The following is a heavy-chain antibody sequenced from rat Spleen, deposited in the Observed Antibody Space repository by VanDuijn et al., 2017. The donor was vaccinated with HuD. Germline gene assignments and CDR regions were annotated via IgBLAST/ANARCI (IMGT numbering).Heavy chain of an antibody. CDR1: GFTFSNYV. V-gene: IGHV5-29*01. CDR3: ARLTTVYWYFDF. J-gene: IGHJ1*01. Sequence: EVQLVESGGGLVRPGRSLKLSCTASGFTFSNYVMAWVRQSPTKGLEWVATIFYDGSSTYYRDSVKGRFTISRDNAKSTRYLQMESLRSEDTATYCCARLTTVYWYFDFWGPGTMVTVSS. CDR2: IFYDGSST. D-gene: IGHD1-10*01.